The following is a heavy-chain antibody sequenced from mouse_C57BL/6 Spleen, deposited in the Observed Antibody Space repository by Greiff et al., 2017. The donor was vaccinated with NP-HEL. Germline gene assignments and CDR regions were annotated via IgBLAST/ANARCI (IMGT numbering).Heavy chain of an antibody. V-gene: IGHV1-64*01. CDR3: VRGRGDSSGYRLFAY. D-gene: IGHD3-2*02. CDR1: GYTFTSYW. CDR2: IHPNSGST. J-gene: IGHJ3*01. Sequence: QVQLQQPGAELVKPGASVKLSCKASGYTFTSYWMHWVKQRPGQGLEWIGMIHPNSGSTNYNEKFKSKATLTVDKSSSTAYMQLSSLTSEDSAVYYCVRGRGDSSGYRLFAYWGQGTLVTVSA.